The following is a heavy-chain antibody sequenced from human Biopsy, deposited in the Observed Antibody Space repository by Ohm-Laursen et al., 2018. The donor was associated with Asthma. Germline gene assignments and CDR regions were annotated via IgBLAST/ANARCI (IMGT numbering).Heavy chain of an antibody. D-gene: IGHD2-2*01. J-gene: IGHJ4*02. Sequence: ASVKVSCKSLGGTFNTYVIGWVRQVPGQGLEWMGGVNSVFGTTTYPQKFRDRVTITADDSTSTVYMELSSLRSEDTAVYYCARKAGSCISRTCYSLDFWGQGTLVTVSS. V-gene: IGHV1-69*13. CDR1: GGTFNTYV. CDR2: VNSVFGTT. CDR3: ARKAGSCISRTCYSLDF.